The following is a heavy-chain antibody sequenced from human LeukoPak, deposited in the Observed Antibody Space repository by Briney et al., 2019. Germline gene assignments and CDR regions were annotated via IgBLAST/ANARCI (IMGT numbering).Heavy chain of an antibody. V-gene: IGHV4-4*02. J-gene: IGHJ4*02. CDR2: IYYSGST. CDR3: ATAGLRGIVVVPGYYFDY. Sequence: SGTLSLTCAVSGGSISSSNWWSWVRQPPGKGLEWIGYIYYSGSTYYNPSLKSRVTISVDTSKNQFSLKLSSVTAADTAVYYCATAGLRGIVVVPGYYFDYWGQGTLVTVSS. CDR1: GGSISSSNW. D-gene: IGHD2-15*01.